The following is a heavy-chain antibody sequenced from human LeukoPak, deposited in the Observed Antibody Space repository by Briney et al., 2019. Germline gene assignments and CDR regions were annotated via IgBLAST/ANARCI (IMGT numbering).Heavy chain of an antibody. V-gene: IGHV3-21*01. D-gene: IGHD5-18*01. J-gene: IGHJ4*02. CDR2: ISHSSSYI. Sequence: GGSLRLSCAASGFTFSSYSMNWVRQAPGKGLEWVSSISHSSSYIYYADSVKGRFTISRDNAKNSLYLQMNRLRAEDAAVYYCARDRWGYSYGGDWGQGTLVTVSS. CDR1: GFTFSSYS. CDR3: ARDRWGYSYGGD.